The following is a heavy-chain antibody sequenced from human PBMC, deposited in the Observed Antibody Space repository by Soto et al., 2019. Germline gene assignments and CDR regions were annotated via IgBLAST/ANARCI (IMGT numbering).Heavy chain of an antibody. D-gene: IGHD4-17*01. Sequence: GGSLRLSCGAAGFTFGGYAVTWVRQAPGQGLEWVSVISRNGYTTNYADSVKGRFTISRDTSKNTLYLQMNSLRAEDTAVYYCGKFLAGGDRYYYYGMDVWGQGTTVTVSS. J-gene: IGHJ6*02. CDR1: GFTFGGYA. CDR2: ISRNGYTT. CDR3: GKFLAGGDRYYYYGMDV. V-gene: IGHV3-23*01.